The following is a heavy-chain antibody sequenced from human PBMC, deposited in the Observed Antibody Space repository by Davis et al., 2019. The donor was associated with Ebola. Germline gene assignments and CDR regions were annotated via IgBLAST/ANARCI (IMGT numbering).Heavy chain of an antibody. Sequence: PSETLSLTCTVSGGSISSYYWSWIRQPPGKGLEWIGYIYYSGSTNYNPSLKSRVTISVDTSKNQFSLKLSSVTAADTAVYYCARGLAADYAFDIWGQGTMVTVSS. D-gene: IGHD6-13*01. CDR2: IYYSGST. CDR3: ARGLAADYAFDI. J-gene: IGHJ3*02. CDR1: GGSISSYY. V-gene: IGHV4-59*12.